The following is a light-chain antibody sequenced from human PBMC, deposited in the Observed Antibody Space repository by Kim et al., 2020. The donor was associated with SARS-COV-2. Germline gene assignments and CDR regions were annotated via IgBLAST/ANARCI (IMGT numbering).Light chain of an antibody. CDR1: QSVRSN. CDR2: GAS. V-gene: IGKV3-15*01. J-gene: IGKJ2*01. Sequence: EIVVTQSPATLSVSPGERATLSCRASQSVRSNLAWYQQKPGQAPRLLIYGASTRATGIPARLSGSGSGTEFTLTISSLQSEDSAIYCCQQYDDWRPYTFGQGTKLEI. CDR3: QQYDDWRPYT.